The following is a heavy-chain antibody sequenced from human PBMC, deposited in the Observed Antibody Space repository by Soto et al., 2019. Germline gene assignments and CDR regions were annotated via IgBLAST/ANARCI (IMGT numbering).Heavy chain of an antibody. CDR2: INQSGST. J-gene: IGHJ6*02. Sequence: AETLSLTCAVYGGSCSGYYWSWIRQPPGKGLEWIGEINQSGSTNYNPSLKSRVTISVDTSKNQFSLKLSSVTAADTAVYYCARLRRGARVGAAAAISRVGYGMDVWGQGTTVTVS. CDR1: GGSCSGYY. D-gene: IGHD2-2*02. CDR3: ARLRRGARVGAAAAISRVGYGMDV. V-gene: IGHV4-34*01.